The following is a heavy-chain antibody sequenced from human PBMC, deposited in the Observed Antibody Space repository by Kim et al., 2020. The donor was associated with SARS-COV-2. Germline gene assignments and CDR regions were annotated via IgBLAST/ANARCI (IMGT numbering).Heavy chain of an antibody. J-gene: IGHJ5*02. D-gene: IGHD3-3*01. CDR3: ARSLMYYDFWSGFDP. Sequence: ASVKVSCKASGYTFTSYAVHWVRQAPGQRLEWMGWINPDNGNTKFSQKFQGRVTVTRDISANTAYMELSSLRSEDTAVYYCARSLMYYDFWSGFDPWGQGTLVTVSS. CDR2: INPDNGNT. CDR1: GYTFTSYA. V-gene: IGHV1-3*01.